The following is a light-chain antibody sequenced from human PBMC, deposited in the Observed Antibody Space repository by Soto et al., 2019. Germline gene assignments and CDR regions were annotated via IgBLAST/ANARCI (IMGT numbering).Light chain of an antibody. Sequence: QSALTQPASVSGSPGQSITISCTGTSSDVGNYNLVSWYQQYPGKAPKLMIYEGGKRPSGVSNRFSGSKSGNTASLTISGLQAEDEADYYCCSFALRSTRIFGGGTKLTVL. CDR2: EGG. V-gene: IGLV2-23*01. CDR1: SSDVGNYNL. J-gene: IGLJ2*01. CDR3: CSFALRSTRI.